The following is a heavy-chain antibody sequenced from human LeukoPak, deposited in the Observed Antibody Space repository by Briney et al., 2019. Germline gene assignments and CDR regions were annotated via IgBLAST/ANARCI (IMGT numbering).Heavy chain of an antibody. CDR3: ARGPSITMVRGGQWYYYMDV. CDR2: IYYSGST. J-gene: IGHJ6*03. Sequence: SETLSLTCTVSGGSISSYYWSWIRQPPGKGLEWIGYIYYSGSTNYNPSLKSRVTMTRDTSTSTVYMELSSLRSEDTAVYYCARGPSITMVRGGQWYYYMDVWGKGTTVTISS. V-gene: IGHV4-59*01. CDR1: GGSISSYY. D-gene: IGHD3-10*01.